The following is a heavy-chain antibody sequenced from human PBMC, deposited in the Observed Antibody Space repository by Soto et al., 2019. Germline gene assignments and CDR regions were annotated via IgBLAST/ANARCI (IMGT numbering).Heavy chain of an antibody. V-gene: IGHV4-59*01. CDR1: GGSISSYY. D-gene: IGHD6-13*01. J-gene: IGHJ6*02. CDR2: IYYSGST. Sequence: LETMSLTYTVSGGSISSYYWRWIRQHPGKGLEWIGYIYYSGSTNYNPSLKSRVTISVDTSKNQFSLKLSSVTAADTAVYYCARGTSRYNSIAAARRYYGMDVWGQGTTVTVSS. CDR3: ARGTSRYNSIAAARRYYGMDV.